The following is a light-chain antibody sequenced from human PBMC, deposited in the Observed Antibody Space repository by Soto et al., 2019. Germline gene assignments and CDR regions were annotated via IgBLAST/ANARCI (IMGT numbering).Light chain of an antibody. CDR3: QQYGSSIT. Sequence: EIVLTQSPGTLSLSPGERATLSCRASQSVSSSYLAWYQQKPGQAPRLLIYGASSRATGIPDRFCGSGSGTDFTLTISRLEPEDFAVDYCQQYGSSITFGQGTRLELK. J-gene: IGKJ5*01. CDR2: GAS. V-gene: IGKV3-20*01. CDR1: QSVSSSY.